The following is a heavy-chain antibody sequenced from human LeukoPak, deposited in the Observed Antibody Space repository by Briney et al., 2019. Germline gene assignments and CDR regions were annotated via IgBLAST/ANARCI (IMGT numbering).Heavy chain of an antibody. Sequence: PGGSLRLSCAASGFTFSSYAISWVRQAPGQGLEWMGGIIPIFGTANYAQKFQGRVTITADESTSTAYMELSSLRSEDTAVYYCARAPRSWGFDYWGQGTLVTVSS. CDR2: IIPIFGTA. D-gene: IGHD7-27*01. V-gene: IGHV1-69*01. J-gene: IGHJ4*02. CDR1: GFTFSSYA. CDR3: ARAPRSWGFDY.